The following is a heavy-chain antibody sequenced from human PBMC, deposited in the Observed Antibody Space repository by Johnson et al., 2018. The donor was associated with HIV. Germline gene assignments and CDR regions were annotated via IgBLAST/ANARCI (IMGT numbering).Heavy chain of an antibody. CDR3: ARDARYSRSWPDAFDI. J-gene: IGHJ3*02. V-gene: IGHV3-30-3*01. D-gene: IGHD6-13*01. CDR1: GFTFSSYA. Sequence: QVQLVESGGGVVQPGRSLRLSCAASGFTFSSYALHWVRQAPGKWLEWVAVISYDGSNIYYADSVKGRFTISRDNSKNTLYLQMNSLRPEDTAVYYCARDARYSRSWPDAFDIWGQGTMVTVSP. CDR2: ISYDGSNI.